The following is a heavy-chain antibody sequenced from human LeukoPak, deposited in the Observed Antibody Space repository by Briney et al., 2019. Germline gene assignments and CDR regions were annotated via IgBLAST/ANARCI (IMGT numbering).Heavy chain of an antibody. Sequence: GGSLRLSCAASGFTFSSYSMNWVRQAPGKGLEWVSSISSSSSYIYYADSVKGRFTISRDNAKNSLYLQMNSLRAEDTAVYYCARAQTVGATPFDYWGQGTLVTVSS. D-gene: IGHD1-26*01. J-gene: IGHJ4*02. CDR1: GFTFSSYS. CDR2: ISSSSSYI. CDR3: ARAQTVGATPFDY. V-gene: IGHV3-21*01.